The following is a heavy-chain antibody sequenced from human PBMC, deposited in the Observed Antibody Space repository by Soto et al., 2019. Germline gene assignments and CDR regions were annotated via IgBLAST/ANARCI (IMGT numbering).Heavy chain of an antibody. J-gene: IGHJ6*02. V-gene: IGHV1-2*04. CDR2: INPKSGGT. CDR1: GYSFTDYH. D-gene: IGHD2-8*01. Sequence: GSVKVSCKASGYSFTDYHIHWVRQAPGQGLEWLGRINPKSGGTSTAQKFQGWVTMTTDTSISTASMELTRLTSDDTAIYYCARGDSTDCSNGVCSFFYNHDMDVWGQGTTVTVSS. CDR3: ARGDSTDCSNGVCSFFYNHDMDV.